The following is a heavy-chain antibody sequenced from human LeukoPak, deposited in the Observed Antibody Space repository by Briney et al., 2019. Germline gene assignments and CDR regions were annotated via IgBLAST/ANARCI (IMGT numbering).Heavy chain of an antibody. J-gene: IGHJ3*01. CDR1: GYTFTTYD. V-gene: IGHV1-8*03. CDR3: ETRDGDAFDL. Sequence: ASVKVSCKAFGYTFTTYDINWVRQAPGQGLEWMGWVNPDSGHTGYAQKFQGRVTITRNTSIRTAYMELGSLTSGDTAVYYCETRDGDAFDLWGQGTLVTVSS. CDR2: VNPDSGHT. D-gene: IGHD5-24*01.